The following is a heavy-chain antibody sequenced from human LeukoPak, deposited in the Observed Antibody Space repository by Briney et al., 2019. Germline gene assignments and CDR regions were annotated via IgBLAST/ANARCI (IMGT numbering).Heavy chain of an antibody. CDR3: AAAPQTHRYLGY. J-gene: IGHJ4*02. V-gene: IGHV3-11*04. Sequence: GGSLRLSCAASGFTFSDYFMSWIRQAPGKGLEWVSYISSSGSTIYYADSVKGRFTISRDNAKNSLYLQMNSLRSEDTAVYYCAAAPQTHRYLGYWGQGTLVTVSS. CDR2: ISSSGSTI. CDR1: GFTFSDYF. D-gene: IGHD3-16*02.